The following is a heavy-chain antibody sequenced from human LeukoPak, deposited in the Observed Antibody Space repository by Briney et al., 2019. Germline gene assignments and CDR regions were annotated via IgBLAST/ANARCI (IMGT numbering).Heavy chain of an antibody. V-gene: IGHV1-18*01. CDR1: GYTFTSYG. D-gene: IGHD3-22*01. J-gene: IGHJ3*02. CDR3: ATLNMIHWGAFDI. CDR2: ISAYNGNT. Sequence: ASVKVSCKASGYTFTSYGISWVRQAPGQGLEWMGWISAYNGNTNYAQKLQGRVTMTTDTSTSTAYMELSSLRSEDTAVYYCATLNMIHWGAFDIWGQGTMVTVSS.